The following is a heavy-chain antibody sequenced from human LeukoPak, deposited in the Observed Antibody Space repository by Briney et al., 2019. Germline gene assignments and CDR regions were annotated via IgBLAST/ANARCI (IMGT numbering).Heavy chain of an antibody. Sequence: GKSLRLSCAASRFTFYRYGLHWVRQAPGKGLEWVSFISFDGSNTYYADFVKGRFTISRDNSKNTLYLQMNSLGPKDTAIYFCAKGSGSPDHWGQGTLVIVSS. CDR2: ISFDGSNT. CDR1: RFTFYRYG. J-gene: IGHJ4*02. CDR3: AKGSGSPDH. V-gene: IGHV3-30*18. D-gene: IGHD3-10*01.